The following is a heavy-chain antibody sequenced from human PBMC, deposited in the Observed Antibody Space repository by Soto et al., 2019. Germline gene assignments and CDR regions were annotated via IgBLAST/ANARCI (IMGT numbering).Heavy chain of an antibody. CDR2: IIPILGIA. D-gene: IGHD5-12*01. Sequence: QVQLVQSGAEVKKPGSSVKVSCKASGGTFSSYTISWVRQAPGQGLEWMGRIIPILGIANYAQKFHGRVTITADKSTSTAYMELSSLRSADTAVYYCARGVVDIVATTYHDAFDIWGQGTMVTVSS. V-gene: IGHV1-69*02. CDR1: GGTFSSYT. CDR3: ARGVVDIVATTYHDAFDI. J-gene: IGHJ3*02.